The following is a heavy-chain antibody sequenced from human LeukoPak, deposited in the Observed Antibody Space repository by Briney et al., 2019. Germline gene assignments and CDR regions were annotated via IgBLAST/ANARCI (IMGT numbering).Heavy chain of an antibody. D-gene: IGHD4-23*01. CDR1: GGSISSGDYY. CDR2: IYYSGST. J-gene: IGHJ4*02. Sequence: SETLSLTCTVSGGSISSGDYYWSWIRQPPGKGLEWIGYIYYSGSTYYNPSLKSQVTISVDTSKNQFSLKLSSVTAADTAVYYCARVFTVVTPLYFDYWGQGTLVTVSS. CDR3: ARVFTVVTPLYFDY. V-gene: IGHV4-30-4*08.